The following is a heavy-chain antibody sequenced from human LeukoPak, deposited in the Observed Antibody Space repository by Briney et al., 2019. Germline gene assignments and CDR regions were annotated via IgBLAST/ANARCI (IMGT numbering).Heavy chain of an antibody. CDR2: IKQDGSEK. CDR3: ARDGNGDYVDAFDI. CDR1: GFTFSSYW. Sequence: GGSLRLSCAASGFTFSSYWMSWVRQAPGKGLEWVANIKQDGSEKYYVDSVKGRFTISRDNAKNSLYLQMNSLRAEDTAVYYCARDGNGDYVDAFDIWGQGTMVTVSS. D-gene: IGHD4-17*01. V-gene: IGHV3-7*01. J-gene: IGHJ3*02.